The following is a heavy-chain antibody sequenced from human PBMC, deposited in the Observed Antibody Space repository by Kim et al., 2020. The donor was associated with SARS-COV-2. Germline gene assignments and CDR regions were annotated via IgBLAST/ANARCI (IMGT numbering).Heavy chain of an antibody. CDR1: GGSISSSSYY. J-gene: IGHJ3*02. V-gene: IGHV4-39*01. Sequence: SETLSLTCTVSGGSISSSSYYWGWIRQPPGKGLEWIGSIYYSGSTYYNPSLKSRVTISVDTSKNQFSLKLSSVTAADTAVYYCARPLDSSGKGAFDIWGQGTMVTVSS. D-gene: IGHD3-22*01. CDR2: IYYSGST. CDR3: ARPLDSSGKGAFDI.